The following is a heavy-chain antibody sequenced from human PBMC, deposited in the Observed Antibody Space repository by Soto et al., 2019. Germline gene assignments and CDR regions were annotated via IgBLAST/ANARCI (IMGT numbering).Heavy chain of an antibody. V-gene: IGHV2-5*02. D-gene: IGHD6-19*01. CDR3: ALSEQWLGSFDY. CDR2: IYWDDDK. J-gene: IGHJ4*02. Sequence: QITLKESGPTLVKPTQTLTLTCTFSGFSLSTSGVGVGWIRQPPGKALEWLALIYWDDDKRYSPSLKSRLTITKDTTKTQVVLTRTNMDPVDTATYYCALSEQWLGSFDYWGQGTLVTVSS. CDR1: GFSLSTSGVG.